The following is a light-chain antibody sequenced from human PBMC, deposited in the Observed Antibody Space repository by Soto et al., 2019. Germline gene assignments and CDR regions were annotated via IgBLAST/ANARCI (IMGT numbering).Light chain of an antibody. J-gene: IGLJ1*01. CDR1: SSDVGSYNL. CDR3: CSYAGTYV. V-gene: IGLV2-23*02. Sequence: QSALTQPASVSGSPGQSITISCTGTSSDVGSYNLVSWYQHHPGKAPKLMIFEVRKRPSGVSNRFSGSKSGNTASLTISGLQAEDEAEYYCCSYAGTYVFGTGTKLTVL. CDR2: EVR.